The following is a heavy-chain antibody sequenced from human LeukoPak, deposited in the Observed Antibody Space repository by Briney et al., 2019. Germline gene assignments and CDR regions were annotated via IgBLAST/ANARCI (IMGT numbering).Heavy chain of an antibody. CDR3: ATVVPAASGDY. CDR2: ISYDGTNK. D-gene: IGHD2-2*01. J-gene: IGHJ4*02. V-gene: IGHV3-30-3*01. CDR1: GFTFGDYA. Sequence: GGSLRLSCTASGFTFGDYAMSWVRQAPGKGLEWVALISYDGTNKYYADSVKGRFTISRDNSKNTLYLQMNSLRAEDTAVYYCATVVPAASGDYWGQGTLVTVSS.